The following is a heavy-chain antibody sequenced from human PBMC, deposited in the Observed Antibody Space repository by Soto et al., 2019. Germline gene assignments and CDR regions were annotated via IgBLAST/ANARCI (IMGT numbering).Heavy chain of an antibody. J-gene: IGHJ4*02. V-gene: IGHV3-23*01. CDR3: AKDQSRITIFGVSDPSPFDY. Sequence: GGSLRLSCAASGFTFSSYAMSWVRQAPGKGLEWVSAISGSGGSTYYADSVKGRFTISRDNSKNTLYLQMNSLRAEDTAVYYCAKDQSRITIFGVSDPSPFDYWGQGTLVTVSS. CDR1: GFTFSSYA. D-gene: IGHD3-3*01. CDR2: ISGSGGST.